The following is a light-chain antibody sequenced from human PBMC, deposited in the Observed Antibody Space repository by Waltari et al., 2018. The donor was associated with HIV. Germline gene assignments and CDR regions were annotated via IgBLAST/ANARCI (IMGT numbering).Light chain of an antibody. CDR2: GAS. Sequence: IVLTQSPGPLSLSPGERATLSCRTSQSVSSSYLAWYQQKPGQAPRLLIYGASSRATGIPDRFSGSGSGTDFTLTISRLEPEDFAVYYCQQYGSSATFGGGTKVEIK. V-gene: IGKV3-20*01. J-gene: IGKJ4*01. CDR3: QQYGSSAT. CDR1: QSVSSSY.